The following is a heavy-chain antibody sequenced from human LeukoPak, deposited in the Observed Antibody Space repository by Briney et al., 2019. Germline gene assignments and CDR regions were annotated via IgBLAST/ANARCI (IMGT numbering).Heavy chain of an antibody. V-gene: IGHV1-18*01. Sequence: ASVKVSCKASAYNFTTYGIRWVRQAPGQGLEWMGWISAYNGNVKYAQKLQGRVTMTTDTSTSTAYMELRSLRSDDTAVYYCARVGSGNSRDTDAFDIWGQGTMVTVSS. J-gene: IGHJ3*02. D-gene: IGHD4-23*01. CDR1: AYNFTTYG. CDR3: ARVGSGNSRDTDAFDI. CDR2: ISAYNGNV.